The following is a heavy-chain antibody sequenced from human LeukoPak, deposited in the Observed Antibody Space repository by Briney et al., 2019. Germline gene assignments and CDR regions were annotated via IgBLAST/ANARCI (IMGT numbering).Heavy chain of an antibody. Sequence: GGSLRLSCAASGFTFSNAWMSWVRQAPGKGLEWVGRIKSKTDGGTTDYAAPVKGRFTISRDDSKSTLYLQMNSLKTEDAAVYYCTTEYGILWWEIFDYWGQGTLVTVSS. D-gene: IGHD2-21*01. CDR2: IKSKTDGGTT. CDR3: TTEYGILWWEIFDY. V-gene: IGHV3-15*01. J-gene: IGHJ4*02. CDR1: GFTFSNAW.